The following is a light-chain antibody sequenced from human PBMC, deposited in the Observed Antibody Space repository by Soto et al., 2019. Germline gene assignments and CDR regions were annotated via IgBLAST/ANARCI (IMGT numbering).Light chain of an antibody. V-gene: IGKV1-27*01. CDR1: QGIRHY. CDR3: QNFDSAPQT. Sequence: DIQMTQSPSSLSASVGDRVTITCRASQGIRHYLAWYQQKPGKVPRLLIYEASNLQSGVPSRFRGGGSGTEFTLTISSLQPEDAATYYCQNFDSAPQTCGQGTKVEIK. CDR2: EAS. J-gene: IGKJ1*01.